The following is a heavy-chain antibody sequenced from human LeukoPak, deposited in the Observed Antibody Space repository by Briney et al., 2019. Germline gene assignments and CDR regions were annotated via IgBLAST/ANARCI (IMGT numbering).Heavy chain of an antibody. V-gene: IGHV4-34*01. CDR1: GGSISSYY. Sequence: PSETLSLTCTVSGGSISSYYWSWIRQPPGKGLEWIGEINHSGSTNYNPSLKSRVTISVDTSKNQFSLELSSVTAADTAVYYCARGLLRDDYSLNYWGQGTLVTVSS. D-gene: IGHD4-11*01. J-gene: IGHJ4*02. CDR2: INHSGST. CDR3: ARGLLRDDYSLNY.